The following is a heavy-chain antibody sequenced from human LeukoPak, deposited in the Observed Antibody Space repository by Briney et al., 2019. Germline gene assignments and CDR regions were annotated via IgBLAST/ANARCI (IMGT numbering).Heavy chain of an antibody. Sequence: ASVKVSCKASGYTFTGHYIHWVRQAPGQGLEWMGWISAYNGNTNYAQKLQGRVTMTTDTSTSTAYMELRSLRSDDTAVYYCARVAAAAGPDYYYYYYMDVWGKGTTVTVSS. J-gene: IGHJ6*03. V-gene: IGHV1-18*04. D-gene: IGHD6-13*01. CDR1: GYTFTGHY. CDR2: ISAYNGNT. CDR3: ARVAAAAGPDYYYYYYMDV.